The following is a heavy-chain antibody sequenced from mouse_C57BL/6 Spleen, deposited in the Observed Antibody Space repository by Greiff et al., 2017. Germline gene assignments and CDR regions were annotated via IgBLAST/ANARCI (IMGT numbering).Heavy chain of an antibody. V-gene: IGHV2-6-1*01. CDR1: GFSLTSYG. D-gene: IGHD2-1*01. CDR2: IWSDGST. Sequence: QVQLQESGPGLVAPSQSLSITCTVSGFSLTSYGVHWVRQPPGKGLEWLVVIWSDGSTTYNSALNSRLSISQDNSKSQVFLKMNSLQTDDTAMYYCARQYGNSWYFDVWGTGTTVTVSS. J-gene: IGHJ1*03. CDR3: ARQYGNSWYFDV.